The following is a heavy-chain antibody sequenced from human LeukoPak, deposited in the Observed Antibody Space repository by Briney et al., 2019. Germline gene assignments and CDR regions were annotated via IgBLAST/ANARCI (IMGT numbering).Heavy chain of an antibody. J-gene: IGHJ4*02. CDR3: AKIGPCRDGSNSFDQ. CDR1: RLTFRSYD. D-gene: IGHD5-24*01. V-gene: IGHV3-21*01. Sequence: PGGSLRLSCAASRLTFRSYDMTWVCRAPGGRVGYVSSINYNGIYTFSAGSVMGRFTISRDNAKKSLYLKMNSLRVEDTAFYSCAKIGPCRDGSNSFDQWGQGTLVIVSS. CDR2: INYNGIYT.